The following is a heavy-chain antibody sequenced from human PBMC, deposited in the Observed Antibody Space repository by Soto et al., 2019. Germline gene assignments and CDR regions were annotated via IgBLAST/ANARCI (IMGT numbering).Heavy chain of an antibody. J-gene: IGHJ4*02. CDR1: GFTFSSYW. CDR2: IKQDGSEK. CDR3: ASVLLWFGEIN. D-gene: IGHD3-10*01. Sequence: PGGSLRLSCAASGFTFSSYWMTWVRQTPGKGLEWVANIKQDGSEKYYVDSVKGRFTISRDNAKNSLYLQMSSLRAEDTAVYYCASVLLWFGEINRGQGTLVTVPS. V-gene: IGHV3-7*01.